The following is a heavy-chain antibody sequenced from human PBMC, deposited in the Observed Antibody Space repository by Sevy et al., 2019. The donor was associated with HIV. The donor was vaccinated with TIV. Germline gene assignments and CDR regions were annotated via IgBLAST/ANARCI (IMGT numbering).Heavy chain of an antibody. Sequence: GGSLRLSCAASGFTFSSYAMSWVRQAPGKGLEWVSAISDSGGSTYYSDSVKGRFTISRDNSKNTLYLQMNSLRAEDTAVYYCAKSIQVDTAMVSPYFSYYGLDVWGQGTTVTVSS. V-gene: IGHV3-23*01. CDR2: ISDSGGST. D-gene: IGHD5-18*01. CDR1: GFTFSSYA. CDR3: AKSIQVDTAMVSPYFSYYGLDV. J-gene: IGHJ6*02.